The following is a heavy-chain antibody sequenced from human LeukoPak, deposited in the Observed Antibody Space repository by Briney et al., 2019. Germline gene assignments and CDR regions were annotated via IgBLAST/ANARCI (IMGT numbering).Heavy chain of an antibody. V-gene: IGHV4-4*07. D-gene: IGHD6-19*01. CDR1: GGSISSYY. CDR3: ASVAAPKKYSSGWYGYNFDY. Sequence: SETLSLTCTVSGGSISSYYWSWIRQPAGKGLEWIGRIYTSGSTNYSPSPKSRVTMSVDTSKNQFSLKLSSVTAADTAVYYCASVAAPKKYSSGWYGYNFDYWGQGTLVTVSS. J-gene: IGHJ4*02. CDR2: IYTSGST.